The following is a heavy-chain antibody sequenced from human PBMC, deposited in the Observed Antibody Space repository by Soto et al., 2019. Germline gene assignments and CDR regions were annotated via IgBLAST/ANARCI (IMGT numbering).Heavy chain of an antibody. Sequence: QVPLVQSGAEVKKPGASVKVSCKASGYTFTTYGISWVRQAPGQGLEWMGWISDYSGSTKFAQKLQGRVTMTTDTSTTTAYMELRSLTSDDTAVYYCAGDFTKSSSWPYYFDYWGQGTLVTVSS. CDR2: ISDYSGST. CDR3: AGDFTKSSSWPYYFDY. CDR1: GYTFTTYG. D-gene: IGHD6-13*01. J-gene: IGHJ4*02. V-gene: IGHV1-18*01.